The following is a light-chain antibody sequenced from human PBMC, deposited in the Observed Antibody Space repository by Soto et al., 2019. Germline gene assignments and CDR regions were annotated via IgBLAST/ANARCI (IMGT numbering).Light chain of an antibody. Sequence: EIVMTQSPATLSVSPGEGATLSCRASQSVSTNVAWYQQKPGQAPRLLIYGASARATGIPARFGGSGSGTEFTLTISSLQSEDFAVYYCQQYSDWAPAGTFGQGTKVEIK. CDR3: QQYSDWAPAGT. CDR2: GAS. CDR1: QSVSTN. V-gene: IGKV3-15*01. J-gene: IGKJ1*01.